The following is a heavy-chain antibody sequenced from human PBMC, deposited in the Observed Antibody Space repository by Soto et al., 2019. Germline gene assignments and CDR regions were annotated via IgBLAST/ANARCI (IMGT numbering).Heavy chain of an antibody. Sequence: PGGSLRLSCAASGFTFSSYGMHWVRQAPGKGLESVAVMSYDGPNEYYADSVKGRFTISRDSSKNTLFLHMDSLRVEDTAIYYCAKCGGDCWRDAFDVWGQGTVVIVSS. CDR3: AKCGGDCWRDAFDV. D-gene: IGHD2-21*02. CDR1: GFTFSSYG. CDR2: MSYDGPNE. J-gene: IGHJ3*01. V-gene: IGHV3-30*18.